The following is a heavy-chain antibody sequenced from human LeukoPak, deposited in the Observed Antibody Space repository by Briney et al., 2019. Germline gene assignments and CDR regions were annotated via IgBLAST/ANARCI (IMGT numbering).Heavy chain of an antibody. CDR1: GFIFSTYA. CDR2: ITYDGSNT. Sequence: PGTSLRLSCTASGFIFSTYAFHWVRQAPGKGPEWMAFITYDGSNTYFADSVKGRFTLSRDNYKNALYLQMNSLRAAETAVYYCGRPGGYAFYFGGQGQMVTVSS. CDR3: GRPGGYAFYF. D-gene: IGHD3-10*01. V-gene: IGHV3-30*04. J-gene: IGHJ3*01.